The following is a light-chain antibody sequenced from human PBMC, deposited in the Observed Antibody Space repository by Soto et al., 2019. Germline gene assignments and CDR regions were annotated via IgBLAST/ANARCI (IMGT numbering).Light chain of an antibody. CDR3: QQSYSTPFT. CDR2: AAS. J-gene: IGKJ3*01. CDR1: QSISSY. V-gene: IGKV1-39*01. Sequence: DIQMTQSPSSLSASVGDRVTITCRASQSISSYLNWYQQKPGKAPKLLIYAASSLQSGVPSRFSGSGSGTDFTLTISSLQPEDCATYYCQQSYSTPFTFGPGTKVAIK.